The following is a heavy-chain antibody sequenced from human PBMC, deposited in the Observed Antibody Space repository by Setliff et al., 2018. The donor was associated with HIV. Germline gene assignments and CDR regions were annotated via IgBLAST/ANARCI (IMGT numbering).Heavy chain of an antibody. CDR1: GFTFDDYT. V-gene: IGHV3-43*01. CDR2: ITRDGGST. D-gene: IGHD1-26*01. CDR3: AREGIGPIDYYYYMDV. J-gene: IGHJ6*03. Sequence: AGGSLRLSCVAPGFTFDDYTLHWVRQTPGKGLEWVSLITRDGGSTFYADSVKGRSTISRDTSKNSLYLQMNSLRPEDTAVYYCAREGIGPIDYYYYMDVWGKGTTVTVSS.